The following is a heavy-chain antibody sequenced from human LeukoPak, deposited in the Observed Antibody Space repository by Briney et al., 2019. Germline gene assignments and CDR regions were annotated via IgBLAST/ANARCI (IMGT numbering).Heavy chain of an antibody. CDR3: ARHHITMVRGVIISL. CDR2: INHSGST. J-gene: IGHJ4*02. Sequence: SETLSLTCTVSGDSISGYYWSWIRQPPGKGLEWIGEINHSGSTNYNPSLKSRVTISVDTSKNRFSLKLSSVTAADTAVYYCARHHITMVRGVIISLWGQGTLVTVSS. D-gene: IGHD3-10*01. CDR1: GDSISGYY. V-gene: IGHV4-34*01.